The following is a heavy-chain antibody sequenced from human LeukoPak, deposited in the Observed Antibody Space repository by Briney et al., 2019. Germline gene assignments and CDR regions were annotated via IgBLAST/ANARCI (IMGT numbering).Heavy chain of an antibody. J-gene: IGHJ5*02. D-gene: IGHD1-26*01. CDR3: ARDRGGSYFHWFDP. Sequence: GGSLRLSCAAPGFSFDDYAMHWVRQVPGKGLEWVSGVSWNSGRIGYADSVKGRFTISRDNAKNSLYLQMNSLTTDDTALYYCARDRGGSYFHWFDPWGQGTLVTVSS. CDR2: VSWNSGRI. V-gene: IGHV3-9*01. CDR1: GFSFDDYA.